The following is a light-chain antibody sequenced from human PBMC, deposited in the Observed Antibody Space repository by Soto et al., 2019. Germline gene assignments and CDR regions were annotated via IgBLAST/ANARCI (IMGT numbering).Light chain of an antibody. CDR1: SSNIGKTY. CDR2: KND. J-gene: IGLJ1*01. V-gene: IGLV1-47*01. CDR3: AAWDDSLRAYV. Sequence: QSALTQPPSASGTPGQRVTISCSGSSSNIGKTYVYWYQQVPGTAPKLLIYKNDQRPSGVPERFSGSKSGTSASLAISGLRSEDEADYYCAAWDDSLRAYVFGIGTKLTVL.